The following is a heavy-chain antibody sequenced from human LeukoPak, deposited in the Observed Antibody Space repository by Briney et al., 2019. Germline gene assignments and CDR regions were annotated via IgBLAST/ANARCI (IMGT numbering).Heavy chain of an antibody. CDR2: INPNSGGT. J-gene: IGHJ4*02. CDR3: ARGRLNGNVDF. D-gene: IGHD1-20*01. CDR1: GYTFTGYY. V-gene: IGHV1-2*02. Sequence: ASVKVSCKASGYTFTGYYMHWVRQAPGQGLEWMGWINPNSGGTNYAQKFQGRVTMTRDTSISTAYMELSSLRSEDTAMYYCARGRLNGNVDFWGQGTPVTVSS.